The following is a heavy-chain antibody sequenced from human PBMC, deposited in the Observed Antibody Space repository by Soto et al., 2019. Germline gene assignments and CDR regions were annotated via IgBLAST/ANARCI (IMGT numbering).Heavy chain of an antibody. CDR2: ISGSGGST. Sequence: GGSLRLSCAASGFTFSSYAMSWVRQAPGRGLEWVSAISGSGGSTYYADSVKGRFTISRDNSKNTLYLQMNSLRAEDTAVYYCAKVGRVVVAATLDYWGQGTLVTVSS. CDR1: GFTFSSYA. D-gene: IGHD2-15*01. CDR3: AKVGRVVVAATLDY. V-gene: IGHV3-23*01. J-gene: IGHJ4*02.